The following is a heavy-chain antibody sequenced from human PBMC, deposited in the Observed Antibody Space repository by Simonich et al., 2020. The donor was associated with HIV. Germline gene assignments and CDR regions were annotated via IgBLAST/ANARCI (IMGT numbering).Heavy chain of an antibody. CDR3: AGVLYDSSGYYRYFDY. CDR2: SYPRGTT. Sequence: QVQLLESGPGLVKPSQTLSLTCPVSGGSINCGGYYWSWIRQHPGKGLEWIGYSYPRGTTYYNPSLKSRVSISVNTSKNQVPLKLSSVTAADTAVYYGAGVLYDSSGYYRYFDYWGQGTLVTVSS. CDR1: GGSINCGGYY. V-gene: IGHV4-31*03. D-gene: IGHD3-22*01. J-gene: IGHJ4*02.